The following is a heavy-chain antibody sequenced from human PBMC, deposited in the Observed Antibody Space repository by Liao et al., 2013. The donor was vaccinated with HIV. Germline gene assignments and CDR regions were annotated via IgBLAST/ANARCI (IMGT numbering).Heavy chain of an antibody. CDR2: IYTSGTT. V-gene: IGHV4-4*07. D-gene: IGHD1-26*01. CDR3: ARYLVGRFDY. J-gene: IGHJ4*02. Sequence: QVQLQESGPGLVKPSQTLSLTCTVSGGSISSYYWSWIRQPPGKGLEWIGRIYTSGTTYYNPSLSTRFTISLDTSKSQFSLSLSSVTAADTAVYYCARYLVGRFDYWGQGTLVTVSS. CDR1: GGSISSYY.